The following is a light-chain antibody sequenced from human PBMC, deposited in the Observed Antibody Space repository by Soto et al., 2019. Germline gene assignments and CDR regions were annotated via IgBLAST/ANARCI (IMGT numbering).Light chain of an antibody. Sequence: DIQMTQSPSTLSASVGDRVTITCRASQSISSSLAWYQQKPGQAPKLLIYKASSLESAVPSRFSCSGSGTEYIITISSVQPNDFATYHCKQYNSYWTFGQRTRVELK. CDR2: KAS. J-gene: IGKJ1*01. CDR3: KQYNSYWT. V-gene: IGKV1-5*03. CDR1: QSISSS.